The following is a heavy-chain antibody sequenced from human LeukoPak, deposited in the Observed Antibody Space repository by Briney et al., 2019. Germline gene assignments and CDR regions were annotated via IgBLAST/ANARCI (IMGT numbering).Heavy chain of an antibody. CDR3: ASDSRRSGSRSDY. CDR2: ISSSSSYI. J-gene: IGHJ4*02. CDR1: GFTFSSYS. Sequence: GGSLRLSCAASGFTFSSYSMNWVRQAPGKGLEWVSSISSSSSYIYYADSVKGRSTISRDNAKNSLYLQMNSLRAEDTAVYYCASDSRRSGSRSDYWGQGTLVTVSS. V-gene: IGHV3-21*01. D-gene: IGHD3-10*01.